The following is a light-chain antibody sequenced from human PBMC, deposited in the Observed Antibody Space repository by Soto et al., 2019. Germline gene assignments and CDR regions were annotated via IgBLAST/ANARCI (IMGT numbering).Light chain of an antibody. J-gene: IGKJ4*01. Sequence: EVELTQSPDILSVSPGETATLSCRASQSVRSNLAWCQQKPGQAPRLLIYGASTRATGIPARFSGSGSGREFTLTISSLQSEDFGLYYCQQYNIWPPLTFGGGTKVEIK. CDR2: GAS. V-gene: IGKV3-15*01. CDR3: QQYNIWPPLT. CDR1: QSVRSN.